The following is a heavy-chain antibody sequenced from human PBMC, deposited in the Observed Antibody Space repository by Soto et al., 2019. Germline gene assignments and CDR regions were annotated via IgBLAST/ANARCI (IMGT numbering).Heavy chain of an antibody. CDR3: ARDVPGGITMIVVAADAFDI. D-gene: IGHD3-22*01. V-gene: IGHV3-7*05. CDR2: IKQDGSEK. CDR1: GFTFSSYW. J-gene: IGHJ3*02. Sequence: RGSLRLSCAASGFTFSSYWMSWVRQAPGKGLEWVANIKQDGSEKYYVDSVKGRFTISRDNAKNSLYLQMNSLRAEDTAVYYCARDVPGGITMIVVAADAFDIWGQGTMVTVSS.